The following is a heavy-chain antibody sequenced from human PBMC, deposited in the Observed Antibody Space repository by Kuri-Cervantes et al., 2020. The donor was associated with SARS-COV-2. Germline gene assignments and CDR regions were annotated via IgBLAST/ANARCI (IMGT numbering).Heavy chain of an antibody. D-gene: IGHD3-10*01. CDR3: ATEYRFGELEYNWFDP. V-gene: IGHV1-69*13. CDR1: GGTFSNYA. Sequence: SVKVSCKASGGTFSNYAISWVRQAPGQGLEWMGGIIPIFGTANYAQKFQGRVTITADESTSTAYMELSSLGSEDTAVYYCATEYRFGELEYNWFDPWGQGTLVTVSS. J-gene: IGHJ5*02. CDR2: IIPIFGTA.